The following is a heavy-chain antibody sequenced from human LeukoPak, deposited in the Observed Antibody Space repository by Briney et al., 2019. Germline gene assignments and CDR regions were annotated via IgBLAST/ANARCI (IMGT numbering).Heavy chain of an antibody. CDR2: LNQDGSEK. CDR3: ARDGLFVGPTEDYFDY. CDR1: GFTFSNYW. Sequence: GGSLRLSCAASGFTFSNYWMNWVRQAPGKGLEWVAHLNQDGSEKYYVDSAEGRFTISRDNAKNSLYLQMNSLRAEDTAVYYCARDGLFVGPTEDYFDYWGQGTLVTVSS. J-gene: IGHJ4*02. V-gene: IGHV3-7*01. D-gene: IGHD1-26*01.